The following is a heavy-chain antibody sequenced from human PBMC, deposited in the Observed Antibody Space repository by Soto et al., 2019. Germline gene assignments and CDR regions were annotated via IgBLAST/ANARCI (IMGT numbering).Heavy chain of an antibody. D-gene: IGHD2-2*01. CDR2: IYYSGST. V-gene: IGHV4-59*01. CDR1: GGSISSYY. CDR3: ARDGGLGYCSSTSCLSDAFDI. J-gene: IGHJ3*02. Sequence: QVQLQESGPGLVKPSETLSLTCTVSGGSISSYYWSWIRQPPGKGLEWIGYIYYSGSTNYNPSLKSRVTISVDTSKNQFSRKLSSVTAADTAVYYCARDGGLGYCSSTSCLSDAFDIWGQGTMVTVSS.